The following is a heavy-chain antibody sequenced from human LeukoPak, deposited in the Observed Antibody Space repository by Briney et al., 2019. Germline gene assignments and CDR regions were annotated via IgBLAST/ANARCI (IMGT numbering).Heavy chain of an antibody. Sequence: PGGSLRLSCPASGFTFSSYWMHWVRQAPGKGLVWVSRINTDGSSTSYADSVTGRFTISRDNAKNTLYLQMNSLRAEDTAVYYCARVSSSSWWALDYWGQGTLVTISS. D-gene: IGHD6-13*01. CDR3: ARVSSSSWWALDY. CDR2: INTDGSST. CDR1: GFTFSSYW. V-gene: IGHV3-74*01. J-gene: IGHJ4*02.